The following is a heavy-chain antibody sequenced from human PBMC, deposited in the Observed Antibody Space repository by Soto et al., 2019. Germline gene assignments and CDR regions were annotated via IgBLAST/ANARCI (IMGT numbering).Heavy chain of an antibody. CDR2: IYHSGST. V-gene: IGHV4-30-2*01. D-gene: IGHD6-13*01. J-gene: IGHJ4*02. Sequence: SETLSLTCAVSGDSISSGGYSWSWIRQPPGKGLEWIGYIYHSGSTYYNPSLKSRVTISVDRSKNQFSLKLSSVTAADTAVYYCARAAMGGSSWPFDYWGQGTLVTVSS. CDR3: ARAAMGGSSWPFDY. CDR1: GDSISSGGYS.